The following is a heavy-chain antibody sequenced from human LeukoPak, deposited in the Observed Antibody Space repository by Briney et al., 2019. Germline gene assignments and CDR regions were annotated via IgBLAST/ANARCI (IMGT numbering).Heavy chain of an antibody. Sequence: GGSLRLSCAASRFTFSSYWMSWVRQAPGKGLEWVANIKQDGSEKYYVDSVKGRFTISRDNAKNSLYLQMNSLRAEDAAVYYCARGPTMIVVGLEYYFDYWGQGTLVTVSS. J-gene: IGHJ4*02. V-gene: IGHV3-7*01. CDR1: RFTFSSYW. CDR2: IKQDGSEK. CDR3: ARGPTMIVVGLEYYFDY. D-gene: IGHD3-22*01.